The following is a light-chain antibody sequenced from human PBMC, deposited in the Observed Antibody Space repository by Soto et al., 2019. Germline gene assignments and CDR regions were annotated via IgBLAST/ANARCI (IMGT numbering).Light chain of an antibody. J-gene: IGLJ1*01. CDR3: SSVASSSTLVV. Sequence: QSALTQPASVSVSPGQSITISCTGTSRDVGGYNVVAWYHQHPDKAPRVMIYEVSNRPSGVSNRFSGSKSGNTASLTISGLQAEEEADYYCSSVASSSTLVVFGTGTKLTVL. CDR2: EVS. V-gene: IGLV2-14*01. CDR1: SRDVGGYNV.